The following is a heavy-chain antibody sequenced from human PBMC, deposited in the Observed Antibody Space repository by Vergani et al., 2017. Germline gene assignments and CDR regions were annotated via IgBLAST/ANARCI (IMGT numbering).Heavy chain of an antibody. CDR2: TYYRSKWYN. D-gene: IGHD6-19*01. CDR3: ARDGDSSGWYRGHWFDP. V-gene: IGHV6-1*01. Sequence: QVQLQQSGPGLVKPSQTLSLTCAISGDSVSSNSAAWNWIRQSPSRGLEWLGRTYYRSKWYNDYAVSVKSRITINPDTSKNQFSLQLNSVTPADTAVYYCARDGDSSGWYRGHWFDPWGQGTLVTVSS. CDR1: GDSVSSNSAA. J-gene: IGHJ5*02.